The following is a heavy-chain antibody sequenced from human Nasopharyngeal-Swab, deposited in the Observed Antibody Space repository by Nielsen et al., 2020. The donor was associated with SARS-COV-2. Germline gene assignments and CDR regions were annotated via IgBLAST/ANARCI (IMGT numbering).Heavy chain of an antibody. CDR2: IWYDGSNK. CDR3: ARGRADDSSGYLIGRLITDDAFDT. V-gene: IGHV3-33*01. J-gene: IGHJ3*02. D-gene: IGHD3-22*01. Sequence: VRQAPGKGLEWVAVIWYDGSNKYYADSVKGRFTISRDNSKNTLYLQMNSLRAEDTAVYYCARGRADDSSGYLIGRLITDDAFDTWGQGTMVTVSS.